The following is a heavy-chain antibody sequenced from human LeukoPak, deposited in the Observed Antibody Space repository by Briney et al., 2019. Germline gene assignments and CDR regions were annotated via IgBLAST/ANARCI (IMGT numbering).Heavy chain of an antibody. CDR2: ISSRSSYI. J-gene: IGHJ4*02. CDR3: AREVYYYDSSGFYYSGGFGY. CDR1: GFTFSSYI. Sequence: PGGSLRLSCAASGFTFSSYIMNWVRQAPGKGLEWVSYISSRSSYIYYADSVRGRFTISRDKYKNSLYLQKNSLRAEDTAVYYCAREVYYYDSSGFYYSGGFGYWGQGTLLTVSS. V-gene: IGHV3-21*01. D-gene: IGHD3-22*01.